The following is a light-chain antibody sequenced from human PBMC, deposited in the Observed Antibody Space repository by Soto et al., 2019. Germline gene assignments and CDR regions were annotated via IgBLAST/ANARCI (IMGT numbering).Light chain of an antibody. J-gene: IGKJ4*01. Sequence: EIVLTQSPGTLSSSPGERATLSCRASQSVTSSYLAWYQQKPGQAPRLLIYGASSRATGIPDRFSGSGSGTDLTLTISILEPEDVAVYYCRQYSSSPAFGGGTKVEIK. V-gene: IGKV3-20*01. CDR1: QSVTSSY. CDR3: RQYSSSPA. CDR2: GAS.